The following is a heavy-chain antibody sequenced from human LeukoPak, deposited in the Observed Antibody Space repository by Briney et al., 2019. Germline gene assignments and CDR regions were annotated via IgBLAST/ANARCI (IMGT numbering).Heavy chain of an antibody. J-gene: IGHJ4*02. D-gene: IGHD6-13*01. Sequence: GASVKVSCKASGYTFTSYGISWVRQAPGQGLEWMGGINPGDGTAKYAQKFQGRVTMTRDTSTTTLYMELSGLRSEDTAIYYCTREGVAAVANKNFDYWGQGTLVTVSS. CDR3: TREGVAAVANKNFDY. CDR2: INPGDGTA. V-gene: IGHV1-46*01. CDR1: GYTFTSYG.